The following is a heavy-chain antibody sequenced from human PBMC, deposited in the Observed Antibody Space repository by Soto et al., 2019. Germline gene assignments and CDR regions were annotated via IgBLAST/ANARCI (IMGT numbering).Heavy chain of an antibody. D-gene: IGHD4-17*01. V-gene: IGHV3-30*18. CDR3: AKVAGTTVTTWFDP. CDR2: ISYDGSKK. J-gene: IGHJ5*02. Sequence: LRLSCAASGFTFSSYGMHWVRQAPGKGLEWVAVISYDGSKKYYADSVKGRFTISRDNSKNTLYLQMNSLRAEDTAVYYCAKVAGTTVTTWFDPWGQGTLVTVSS. CDR1: GFTFSSYG.